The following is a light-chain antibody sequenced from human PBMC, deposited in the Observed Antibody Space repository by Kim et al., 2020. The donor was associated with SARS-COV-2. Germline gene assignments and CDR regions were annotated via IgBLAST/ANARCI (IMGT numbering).Light chain of an antibody. Sequence: ASGGDSVTITCRARQDISSWLGWYQQKPGKAPKVLIYEASNLQSGVPSRFSGSGSGTDFTLTINSLQPEDFATYYCQQTHSFPLTFGGGTKVDIK. V-gene: IGKV1D-12*01. J-gene: IGKJ4*01. CDR3: QQTHSFPLT. CDR1: QDISSW. CDR2: EAS.